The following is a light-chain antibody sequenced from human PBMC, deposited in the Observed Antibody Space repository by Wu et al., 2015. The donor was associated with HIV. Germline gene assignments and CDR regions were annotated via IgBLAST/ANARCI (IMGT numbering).Light chain of an antibody. Sequence: AIRMTQSPSSLSASTGDRVTITCRASQGISSYLAWYQQKPGKAPKLLIYAASALHSGVPSRFSGSGSGTEFTLTINSLQPEDFATYYCQQTTYYPPFGQGTRLEIK. CDR1: QGISSY. CDR3: QQTTYYPP. V-gene: IGKV1-8*01. J-gene: IGKJ5*01. CDR2: AAS.